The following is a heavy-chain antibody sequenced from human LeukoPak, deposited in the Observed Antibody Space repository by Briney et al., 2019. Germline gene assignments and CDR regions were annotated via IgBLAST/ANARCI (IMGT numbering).Heavy chain of an antibody. D-gene: IGHD3-10*01. CDR1: GFTFDDYA. CDR2: INWNGGGT. CDR3: ARGLQMDGSGSFYS. Sequence: SGGSLRLSCAASGFTFDDYAMSWVRQVPGKGLEWASRINWNGGGTGYANSVKGRFTISRDNAKNSLYLQMNSLRAEDTALYYCARGLQMDGSGSFYSWGQGTLVTVSS. V-gene: IGHV3-20*04. J-gene: IGHJ5*01.